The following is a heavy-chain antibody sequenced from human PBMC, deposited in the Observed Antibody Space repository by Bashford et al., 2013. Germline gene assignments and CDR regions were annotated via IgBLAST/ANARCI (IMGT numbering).Heavy chain of an antibody. J-gene: IGHJ5*02. CDR2: IYYSGST. V-gene: IGHV4-31*03. CDR1: GGSISSGGYY. CDR3: ARNXEQQLVQGWFDP. Sequence: SETLSLTCTVSGGSISSGGYYWSWIRQHPGKGLEWIGYIYYSGSTYYNPSLKSRVTISVDTSKNQFSLKLSSVTAADTAVYYCARNXEQQLVQGWFDPWGPGEPWVTVSS. D-gene: IGHD6-13*01.